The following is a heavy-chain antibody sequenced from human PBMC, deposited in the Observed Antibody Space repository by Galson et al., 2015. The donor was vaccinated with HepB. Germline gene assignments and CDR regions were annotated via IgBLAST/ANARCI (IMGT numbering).Heavy chain of an antibody. CDR3: VKAIVVVIENFDY. CDR1: GFTFSSYA. Sequence: SLRLSCEASGFTFSSYAMHWVRQAPGKGLEYVSAISSNGGSTYYADSVKGRFTISRDNSKNTLYLQMSSLRAEDTAVYYCVKAIVVVIENFDYWGQGTLVTVSS. D-gene: IGHD2-21*01. J-gene: IGHJ4*02. CDR2: ISSNGGST. V-gene: IGHV3-64D*06.